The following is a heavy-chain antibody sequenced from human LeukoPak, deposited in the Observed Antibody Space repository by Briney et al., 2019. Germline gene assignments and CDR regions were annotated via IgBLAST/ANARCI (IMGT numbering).Heavy chain of an antibody. J-gene: IGHJ4*02. D-gene: IGHD3-10*01. CDR1: GFTFDDYA. Sequence: PGGSLRLSCAASGFTFDDYAMHWVRQAPGKGLEWVSGISWNSGSIGYADSVKGRFTISRDNAKNSLYLQMNSLRAEDTALYYSAKSNYYGSGSLGYWGQGTLVTVSS. V-gene: IGHV3-9*01. CDR3: AKSNYYGSGSLGY. CDR2: ISWNSGSI.